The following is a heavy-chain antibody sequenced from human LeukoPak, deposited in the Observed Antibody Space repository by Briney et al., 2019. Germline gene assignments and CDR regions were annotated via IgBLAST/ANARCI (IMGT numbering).Heavy chain of an antibody. CDR2: NYYSGST. CDR3: ARDQGYSSSWYGLFDP. CDR1: VCSISSFY. Sequence: SETLSLTCTVSVCSISSFYWIWMRQPPGKGLEWVGHNYYSGSTNYNPSLKSRDTISVDTSKNQFSLKLSSVTAADTAVYYCARDQGYSSSWYGLFDPWGQGTLVTVSS. D-gene: IGHD6-13*01. V-gene: IGHV4-59*01. J-gene: IGHJ5*02.